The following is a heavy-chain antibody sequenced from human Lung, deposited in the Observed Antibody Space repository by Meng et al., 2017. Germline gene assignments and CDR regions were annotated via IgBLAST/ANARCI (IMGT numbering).Heavy chain of an antibody. V-gene: IGHV3-74*01. CDR1: GFTFTAHW. J-gene: IGHJ1*01. Sequence: VQLVESGGGLVPPGGSLILSCAASGFTFTAHWMHWVRQGPGKGLVWVSRINRDGTKPTYAESVKGQFTISRDNAKNTLYLQMHNLRAEDTAFYYCTNDRLNHWGQGALVTVSS. CDR2: INRDGTKP. CDR3: TNDRLNH. D-gene: IGHD1-1*01.